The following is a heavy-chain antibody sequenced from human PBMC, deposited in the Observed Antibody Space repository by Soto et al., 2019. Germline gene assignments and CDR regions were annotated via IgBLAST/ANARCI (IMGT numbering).Heavy chain of an antibody. CDR1: GGSMISYY. Sequence: SETLSLTCTVSGGSMISYYWSWIRQPPGKGLEWIGFIYYAGSTKYNPSLNSRVTISVDTSKNQFSLKVTSVTAADTAVYYCARVSYYGSGSFHDYYYGMDVWGQGTTVTVSS. CDR2: IYYAGST. CDR3: ARVSYYGSGSFHDYYYGMDV. J-gene: IGHJ6*02. D-gene: IGHD3-10*01. V-gene: IGHV4-59*08.